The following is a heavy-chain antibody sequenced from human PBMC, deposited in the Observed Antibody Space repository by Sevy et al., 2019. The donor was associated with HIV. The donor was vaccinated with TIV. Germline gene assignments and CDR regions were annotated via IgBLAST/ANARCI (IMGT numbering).Heavy chain of an antibody. D-gene: IGHD4-17*01. CDR1: GFTFSSYG. CDR2: IWFDGSNT. J-gene: IGHJ4*02. CDR3: ARDLEFYDYGDYGPAFMPDY. Sequence: GESLKISCAASGFTFSSYGMHWVRQAPGKGLEWVALIWFDGSNTYYADSVKGRFTISRDIAKNTLHLQMNSLRAEDTAVYYCARDLEFYDYGDYGPAFMPDYWGQGTPVTVSS. V-gene: IGHV3-33*01.